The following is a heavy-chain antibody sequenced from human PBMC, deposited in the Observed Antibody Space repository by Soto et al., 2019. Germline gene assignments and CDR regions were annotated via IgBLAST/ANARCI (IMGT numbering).Heavy chain of an antibody. CDR1: GFTFSSYA. J-gene: IGHJ4*02. CDR3: AKDLVPNWNYYFDY. CDR2: ISGSGGST. Sequence: GGSLRLSCAASGFTFSSYAMSWVRQAPGKGLEWVSAISGSGGSTYYADSVKGRFNISRDNSKNTLYLQMNSLRAEATAVYYCAKDLVPNWNYYFDYWGQGTLVTVSS. D-gene: IGHD1-7*01. V-gene: IGHV3-23*01.